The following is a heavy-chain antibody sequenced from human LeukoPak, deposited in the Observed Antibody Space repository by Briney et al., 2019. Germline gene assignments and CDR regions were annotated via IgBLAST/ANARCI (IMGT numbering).Heavy chain of an antibody. CDR3: ARKLDSSGYSIDC. CDR1: GFTFSNYA. J-gene: IGHJ4*02. CDR2: ISGSGGSR. V-gene: IGHV3-23*01. Sequence: GGSLRLSCVASGFTFSNYAMSWVRQAPGKGLEWVSGISGSGGSRYYADSVKGRFTISRDNPKNTLYLQMNSLRAEDTAVYYCARKLDSSGYSIDCWGQGTLVTVSS. D-gene: IGHD3-22*01.